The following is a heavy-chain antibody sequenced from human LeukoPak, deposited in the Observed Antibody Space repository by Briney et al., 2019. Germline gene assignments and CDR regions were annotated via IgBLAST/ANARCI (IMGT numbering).Heavy chain of an antibody. Sequence: GESLKISCKGSGYSFTSYWIGWVRQMPGKGLERMGIIYPGDSDTRYSPSFQGQVTISADKSISTAYLQWSSLKASDTAMYYCARRGYCSGGSCYPSLLDYWGQGTLVTVSS. CDR2: IYPGDSDT. D-gene: IGHD2-15*01. CDR3: ARRGYCSGGSCYPSLLDY. J-gene: IGHJ4*02. V-gene: IGHV5-51*01. CDR1: GYSFTSYW.